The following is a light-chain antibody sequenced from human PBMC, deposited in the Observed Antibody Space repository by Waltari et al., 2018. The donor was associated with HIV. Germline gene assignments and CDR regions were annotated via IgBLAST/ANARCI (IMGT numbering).Light chain of an antibody. J-gene: IGKJ1*01. CDR2: DAF. CDR3: QQRSKWPTT. Sequence: DIVLTLSPGTLSLSTGERASLSCRASQSLGSYLAWYQQKPGQAPRLLIYDAFKRAADIPARFSGSGSGTDFTLTISSLESKDYAMYYCQQRSKWPTTFGQGTKVEMK. CDR1: QSLGSY. V-gene: IGKV3-11*01.